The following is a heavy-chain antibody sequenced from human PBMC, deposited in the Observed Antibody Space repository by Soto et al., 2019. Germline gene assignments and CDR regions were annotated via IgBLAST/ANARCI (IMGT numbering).Heavy chain of an antibody. CDR2: INSDGSTT. J-gene: IGHJ6*02. CDR3: ARSYYDSSASYASYGMDV. CDR1: GFTFSTYW. V-gene: IGHV3-74*01. D-gene: IGHD3-22*01. Sequence: GGSLRLSCAASGFTFSTYWMHWVRQAPGKGLVWVSRINSDGSTTNYADSVEGRFTISRDNAKNSLYLQMNSLRAEDTAVYYCARSYYDSSASYASYGMDVWGQGTTVTVSS.